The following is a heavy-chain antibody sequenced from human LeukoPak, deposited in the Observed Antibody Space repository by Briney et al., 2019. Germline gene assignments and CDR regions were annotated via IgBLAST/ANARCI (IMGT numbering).Heavy chain of an antibody. CDR3: ANQFWSGYSYNWFDP. V-gene: IGHV1-24*01. CDR2: FDPEDGET. D-gene: IGHD3-3*01. Sequence: ASVKVSCKVSGYTLTELSMHWVRQAPGKGLEWMGGFDPEDGETIYAQKFQGRVTMTEDTSTDTAYMELSSLRSEDTAVYYCANQFWSGYSYNWFDPWGQGTLVTVSS. J-gene: IGHJ5*02. CDR1: GYTLTELS.